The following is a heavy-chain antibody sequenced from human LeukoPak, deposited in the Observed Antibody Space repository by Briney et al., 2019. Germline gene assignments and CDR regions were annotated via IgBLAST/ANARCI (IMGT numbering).Heavy chain of an antibody. CDR1: SGSISTSNYY. CDR2: IYHSGST. CDR3: ARGATVTSVWFDP. D-gene: IGHD4-17*01. J-gene: IGHJ5*02. V-gene: IGHV4-39*07. Sequence: SETLSLTCTVSSGSISTSNYYWGWIRQPPGKGLEWIGSIYHSGSTYYNPSLKSRVTISVDTSKNQFSLKLSSVTAADTAVYYCARGATVTSVWFDPWGQGTLVTVSS.